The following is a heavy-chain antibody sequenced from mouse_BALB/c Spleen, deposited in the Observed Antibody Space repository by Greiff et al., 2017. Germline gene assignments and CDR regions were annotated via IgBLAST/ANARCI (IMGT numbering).Heavy chain of an antibody. CDR3: ARIYYGNYGGAMDY. CDR2: IDPYNGGT. J-gene: IGHJ4*01. Sequence: EVKLMESGPELVKPGASVKVSCKASGYSFTDYNMYWVKQSHGKSLEWIGYIDPYNGGTSYNQKFKGKATLTVDKSSSTAFMHLNSLTSEDSAVYYCARIYYGNYGGAMDYWGQGTSVTVSS. V-gene: IGHV1S135*01. CDR1: GYSFTDYN. D-gene: IGHD2-1*01.